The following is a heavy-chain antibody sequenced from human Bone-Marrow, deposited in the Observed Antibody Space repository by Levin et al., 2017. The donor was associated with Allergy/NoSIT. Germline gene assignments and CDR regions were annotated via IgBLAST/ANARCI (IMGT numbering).Heavy chain of an antibody. CDR1: GFTFSNAW. CDR3: TTDVLRFLEWLLAPTYYGMDV. Sequence: GGSLRLSCAASGFTFSNAWMSWVRQAPGKGLEWVGRIKSKTDGGTTDYAAPVKGRFTISRDDSKNTLHLQMNSLKTEDTAVYYCTTDVLRFLEWLLAPTYYGMDVWGQGTTVTVSS. V-gene: IGHV3-15*01. CDR2: IKSKTDGGTT. D-gene: IGHD3-3*01. J-gene: IGHJ6*02.